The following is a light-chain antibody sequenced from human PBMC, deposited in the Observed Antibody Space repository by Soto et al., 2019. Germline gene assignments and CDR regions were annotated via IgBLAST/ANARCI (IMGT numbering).Light chain of an antibody. Sequence: SVLPQPASVSGSPGQSITISCTGTSSDVGGYKYVSWYQQHPGKAPKLIIYDVSDRPSGISNRFSGSKSGNKASLTISGLQAEDEADCYCSSYTSSSTLFGTGTKVTVL. V-gene: IGLV2-14*01. CDR1: SSDVGGYKY. CDR3: SSYTSSSTL. J-gene: IGLJ1*01. CDR2: DVS.